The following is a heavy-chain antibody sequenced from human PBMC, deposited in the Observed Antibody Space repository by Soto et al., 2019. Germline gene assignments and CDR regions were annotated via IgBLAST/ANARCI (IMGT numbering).Heavy chain of an antibody. D-gene: IGHD2-21*02. CDR2: IYYSGST. Sequence: PSETLSLTCTVSGGSISSGGYYWSWIRQHPGKGLEWIGYIYYSGSTYYNPSLKSRVTISVDTSKNQFSLKLSSVTAADTAVYYCARADKRGDSDFDYWGQGTLVTVSS. V-gene: IGHV4-31*03. CDR1: GGSISSGGYY. J-gene: IGHJ4*02. CDR3: ARADKRGDSDFDY.